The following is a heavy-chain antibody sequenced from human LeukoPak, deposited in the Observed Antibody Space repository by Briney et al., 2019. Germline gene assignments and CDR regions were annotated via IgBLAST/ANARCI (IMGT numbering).Heavy chain of an antibody. CDR2: ISSSSSYI. CDR3: AGYAGAPSTFDY. V-gene: IGHV3-21*01. CDR1: GFTFSSYS. D-gene: IGHD2-2*01. J-gene: IGHJ4*02. Sequence: GGSLRLSCAASGFTFSSYSMNWVRQAPGKGLEWVSSISSSSSYIYYADSVKGRFTISRDNAKNSLYLQMNSLRAEDTAVYYCAGYAGAPSTFDYWGQGTLVTVSS.